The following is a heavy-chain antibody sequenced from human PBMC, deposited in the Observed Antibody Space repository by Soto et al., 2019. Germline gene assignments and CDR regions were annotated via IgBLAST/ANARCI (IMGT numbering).Heavy chain of an antibody. D-gene: IGHD3-22*01. CDR3: EKDRQITMIEGDFDI. CDR1: GFTFSSYA. J-gene: IGHJ3*02. Sequence: PGGSLRLSCAASGFTFSSYAMSWVRQAPGKGLEWVSAISGSGGSTYYADSVKGRFTISRDNSKNTLYLQMNSLRAEDTAVYYCEKDRQITMIEGDFDIWGQGTMVTVSS. V-gene: IGHV3-23*01. CDR2: ISGSGGST.